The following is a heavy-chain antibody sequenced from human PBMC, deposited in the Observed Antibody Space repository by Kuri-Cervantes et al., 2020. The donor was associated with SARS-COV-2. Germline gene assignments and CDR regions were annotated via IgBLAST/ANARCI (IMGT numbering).Heavy chain of an antibody. V-gene: IGHV4-59*01. CDR1: GGSISSYY. CDR3: ARQESRYSFGYLGYFGY. J-gene: IGHJ4*02. Sequence: GSLRLSCTVSGGSISSYYWSWIRQPPGKGLEWIGYIYYSGSTNYNPSLKSRVTISVDTSKNQFSLKLSSVTAADTAVYYCARQESRYSFGYLGYFGYWGQGTRVTGSS. D-gene: IGHD5-18*01. CDR2: IYYSGST.